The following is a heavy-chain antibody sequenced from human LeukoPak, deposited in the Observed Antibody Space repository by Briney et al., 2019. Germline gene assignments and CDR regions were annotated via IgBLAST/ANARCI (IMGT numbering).Heavy chain of an antibody. J-gene: IGHJ5*02. CDR1: GFTFSSYA. Sequence: PGGSLRLSCAASGFTFSSYAMHWVRQAPGKGLEWVAVISYDGSNKYYADSVKGRFTISRDNSKNTLYLQMNSLRAEDTAVYYCARVQGYSYGYWWFDPWGQGTLVTVSS. CDR3: ARVQGYSYGYWWFDP. CDR2: ISYDGSNK. D-gene: IGHD5-18*01. V-gene: IGHV3-30-3*01.